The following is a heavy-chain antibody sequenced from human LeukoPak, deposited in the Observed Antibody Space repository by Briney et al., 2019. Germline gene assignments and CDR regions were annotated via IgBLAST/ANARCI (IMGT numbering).Heavy chain of an antibody. CDR2: INHSGST. V-gene: IGHV4-34*01. D-gene: IGHD6-19*01. CDR3: ARGGAHSSGWYGVFDY. Sequence: SETLSLTCAVYGGSFSGYYWSWIRQPPGKGLEWIGEINHSGSTNYNPSLKSRVTISVDTSKNQFSLKLSSVTAADTAVYYCARGGAHSSGWYGVFDYWGQGTLVTVSS. CDR1: GGSFSGYY. J-gene: IGHJ4*02.